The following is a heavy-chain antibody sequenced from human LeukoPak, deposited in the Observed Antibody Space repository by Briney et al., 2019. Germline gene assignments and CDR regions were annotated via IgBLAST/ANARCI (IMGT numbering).Heavy chain of an antibody. Sequence: SETLSLTCTVSGGSISSYYWSWIRQPPGKGLEWIGYIYYSGSTNYNPSLKSRVTISVDTSKNQFSLKLSSVTAADTAVYYCTGMVPWYFDYWGQGTLVTVSS. CDR2: IYYSGST. D-gene: IGHD2-8*01. CDR1: GGSISSYY. V-gene: IGHV4-59*08. J-gene: IGHJ4*02. CDR3: TGMVPWYFDY.